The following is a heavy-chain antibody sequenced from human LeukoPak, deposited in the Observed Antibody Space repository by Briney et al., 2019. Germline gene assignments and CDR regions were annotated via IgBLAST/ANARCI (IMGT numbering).Heavy chain of an antibody. J-gene: IGHJ4*02. CDR2: IYPCDSDT. D-gene: IGHD2-2*01. V-gene: IGHV5-51*01. CDR3: ARRRYCSSTSCYAQYYFDY. Sequence: GESLKISCKGSGYSFTSYWIGWVRPMPGKGLEWMGIIYPCDSDTRYSPSFQGQVTISADKSISTAYLQWSSLKASDTAMYYCARRRYCSSTSCYAQYYFDYWGQGTLVTVSS. CDR1: GYSFTSYW.